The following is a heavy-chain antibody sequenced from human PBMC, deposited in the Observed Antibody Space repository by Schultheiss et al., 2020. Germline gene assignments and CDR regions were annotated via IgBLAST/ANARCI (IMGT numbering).Heavy chain of an antibody. CDR3: ARDGGDYGMDV. V-gene: IGHV3-64*04. Sequence: GGSLRLSCAASGFTFSSYAMHWVRQAPGKGLEYVSAISSNGGSTYYADSVKGRFTISRDNSKNTLYLQMNSLRAEDTAVYYCARDGGDYGMDVWGQGTTVTVSS. CDR2: ISSNGGST. D-gene: IGHD3-16*01. J-gene: IGHJ6*02. CDR1: GFTFSSYA.